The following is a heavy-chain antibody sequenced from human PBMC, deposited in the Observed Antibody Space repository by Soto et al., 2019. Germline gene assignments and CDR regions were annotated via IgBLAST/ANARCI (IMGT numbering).Heavy chain of an antibody. CDR2: IIPILGIA. V-gene: IGHV1-69*08. CDR1: GGTFSSYT. Sequence: QVQLVQSGAEVQKPGSSVKVSCKASGGTFSSYTISWVRQAPGQGREWMGRIIPILGIANYAQKFQGRVTSTADKSTSTAYMELSSLRSEDTAVYYCARDYSGSGWYSFDYWGQGTLVTVSS. J-gene: IGHJ4*02. CDR3: ARDYSGSGWYSFDY. D-gene: IGHD6-19*01.